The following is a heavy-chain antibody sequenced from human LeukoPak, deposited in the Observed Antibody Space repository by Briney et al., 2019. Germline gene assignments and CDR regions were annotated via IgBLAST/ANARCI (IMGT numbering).Heavy chain of an antibody. J-gene: IGHJ4*02. D-gene: IGHD1-26*01. V-gene: IGHV4-61*03. Sequence: ESGPTLVKPSETLSLTCSVSGGSASSGGFYRTWIRQPPGRGLEWIGYIYYSGSTEYNPSLRSRVSISADTSKNHFSLKLSSVTAADTAVYYCARGIVGVTYFDEWDQGMLVTVSS. CDR3: ARGIVGVTYFDE. CDR2: IYYSGST. CDR1: GGSASSGGFY.